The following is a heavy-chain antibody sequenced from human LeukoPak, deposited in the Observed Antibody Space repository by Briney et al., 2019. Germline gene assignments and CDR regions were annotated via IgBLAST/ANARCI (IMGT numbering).Heavy chain of an antibody. CDR3: AREAQIRSSGYSFDY. CDR1: GYTFTSYD. V-gene: IGHV1-69*05. J-gene: IGHJ4*02. Sequence: SVKVSCKASGYTFTSYDINWVRQAPGQGLEWMGRIIPIFGTANYAQKFQGRVTITTDESTSTAYMELSSLRSEDTAVYYCAREAQIRSSGYSFDYWGQGTLVTVSS. CDR2: IIPIFGTA. D-gene: IGHD3-22*01.